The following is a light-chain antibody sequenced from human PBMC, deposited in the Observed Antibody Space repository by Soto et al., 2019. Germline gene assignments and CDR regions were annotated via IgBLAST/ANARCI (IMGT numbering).Light chain of an antibody. CDR3: QHYNSYSEA. V-gene: IGKV1-5*03. Sequence: DIQMTQSPSTLSASVGDRVTITCRASQSISSWLAWYQQQPGKAPKLLIYKASTLKSGVTSRFSGSGSGTEFTLTISSLQPDDFATYYCQHYNSYSEAFGQGTKVDIK. CDR2: KAS. J-gene: IGKJ1*01. CDR1: QSISSW.